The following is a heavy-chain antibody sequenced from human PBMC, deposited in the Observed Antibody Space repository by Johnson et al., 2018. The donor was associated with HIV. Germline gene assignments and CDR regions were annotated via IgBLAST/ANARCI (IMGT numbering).Heavy chain of an antibody. CDR3: AKDLEVGGSYDAFDI. Sequence: VQLVESGGGLVKPGGSLRLSCAASGFTVSSNYMSWVRQAPGKGLEWVSVIYSGGSTYYADSVKGRFTISRDNSKNTLYLQMNSLRAEDTALYYCAKDLEVGGSYDAFDIWGQGTMVTVSS. V-gene: IGHV3-66*01. CDR1: GFTVSSNY. J-gene: IGHJ3*02. D-gene: IGHD1-26*01. CDR2: IYSGGST.